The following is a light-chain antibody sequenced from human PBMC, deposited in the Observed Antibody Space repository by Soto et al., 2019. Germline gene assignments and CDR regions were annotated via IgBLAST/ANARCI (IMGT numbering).Light chain of an antibody. V-gene: IGKV1-39*01. CDR2: AAS. CDR3: QQSYSTPLYT. Sequence: DIQMTQSPSSLSASVGDRVTITCRASQSISSYLNWYQQKPGKARKLLIYAASSLQSGVPSRFSGSGSGTDFPLTISSLQPEDFATYYCQQSYSTPLYTFGQGTKLEIK. CDR1: QSISSY. J-gene: IGKJ2*01.